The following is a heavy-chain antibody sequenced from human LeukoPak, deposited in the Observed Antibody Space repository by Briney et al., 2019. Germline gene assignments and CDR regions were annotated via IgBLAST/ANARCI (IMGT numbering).Heavy chain of an antibody. V-gene: IGHV3-53*01. Sequence: HPGGSLRLSSAASGFTVSSKYITWVRQSPGKGLEWLSVVYSDGGTLYADSVKGRFTISRDNSKNTVYLQMTSLRADDTAVYFCARGLGLYDNTAYAFDYWGQGTLVTVSS. D-gene: IGHD3-22*01. CDR1: GFTVSSKY. J-gene: IGHJ4*02. CDR3: ARGLGLYDNTAYAFDY. CDR2: VYSDGGT.